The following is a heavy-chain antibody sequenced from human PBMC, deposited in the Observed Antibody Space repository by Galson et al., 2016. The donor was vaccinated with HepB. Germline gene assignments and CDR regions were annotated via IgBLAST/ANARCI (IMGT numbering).Heavy chain of an antibody. J-gene: IGHJ6*02. V-gene: IGHV3-7*01. CDR3: ARHQLFYYHYGMDF. CDR2: IKQDGSEE. CDR1: GFPLGSYW. D-gene: IGHD1-1*01. Sequence: SLRLSCAASGFPLGSYWMTWVRQAPGKGLEWVANIKQDGSEEYYLDSVKRRFTISRDNAKNSLFLQMNSLRAEDTAVYYCARHQLFYYHYGMDFWGQGTPVTVSS.